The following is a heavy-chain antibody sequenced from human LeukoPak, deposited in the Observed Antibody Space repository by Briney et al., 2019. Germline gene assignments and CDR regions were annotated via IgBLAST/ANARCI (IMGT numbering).Heavy chain of an antibody. D-gene: IGHD1-26*01. CDR3: AKGGEVGATWSYYFDY. J-gene: IGHJ4*02. CDR1: GLTFNSYA. V-gene: IGHV3-23*01. Sequence: GGSLRLSCAASGLTFNSYAMRWARQAPGKALEWVSGISCSGCSTYHADSVKGRFTISRHHSKNTLYLKMNRQRAEDTAVYYCAKGGEVGATWSYYFDYWGQGTLVTVSS. CDR2: ISCSGCST.